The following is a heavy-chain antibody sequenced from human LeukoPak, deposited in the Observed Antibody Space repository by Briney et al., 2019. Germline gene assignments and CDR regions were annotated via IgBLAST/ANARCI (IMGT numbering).Heavy chain of an antibody. CDR1: GFTFSNYY. Sequence: GGSLRLSCAASGFTFSNYYMSWIRQAPGKGLEWVSYINTIGTTIYYADSVKGRFTISRDNAKNSLYLQMNSLRAEDTAVYYCARDGGYSSSWYKTGSSDYWGQGTLVTVSS. V-gene: IGHV3-11*04. CDR2: INTIGTTI. D-gene: IGHD6-13*01. J-gene: IGHJ4*02. CDR3: ARDGGYSSSWYKTGSSDY.